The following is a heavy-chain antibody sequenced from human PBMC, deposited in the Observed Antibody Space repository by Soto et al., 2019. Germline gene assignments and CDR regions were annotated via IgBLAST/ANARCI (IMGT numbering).Heavy chain of an antibody. CDR1: GGSFSGYY. CDR3: ASLFDYGDAFDY. D-gene: IGHD4-17*01. Sequence: KASETLSLTCAVYGGSFSGYYWSWIRQPPGKGLEWIGEINHSGSTNYNPSLKSRVTISVDTSKNQFSLKLSSVTAADTAVYYCASLFDYGDAFDYWGQGTLVTVSS. J-gene: IGHJ4*02. V-gene: IGHV4-34*01. CDR2: INHSGST.